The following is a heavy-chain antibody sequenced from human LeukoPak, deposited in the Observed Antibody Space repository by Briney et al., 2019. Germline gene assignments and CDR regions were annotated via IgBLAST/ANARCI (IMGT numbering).Heavy chain of an antibody. CDR1: GLTFTSYT. V-gene: IGHV3-21*01. CDR2: ISPFNKYL. CDR3: AREISGEGFDY. J-gene: IGHJ4*02. D-gene: IGHD7-27*01. Sequence: GGSLRLSCAASGLTFTSYTMNWVRQAPGKGLEWVSSISPFNKYLYHADSLKGRFTTSRDNAKNSLYLQMNGLRAEDTAVYYCAREISGEGFDYWGQGTLVTVSS.